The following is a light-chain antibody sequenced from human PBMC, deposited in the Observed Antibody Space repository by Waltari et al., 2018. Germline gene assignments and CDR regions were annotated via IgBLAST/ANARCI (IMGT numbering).Light chain of an antibody. Sequence: EIVLTQSPGTLSLSPGNRATLSCRASQSVSSSYLAWYQQKPGQAPRLLIYAASSRAIGIPDRFSGSGSGTDFTLTISRLEPEDFAVYYCQQYNSSPLTFGGGTKVEIK. V-gene: IGKV3-20*01. CDR2: AAS. CDR3: QQYNSSPLT. J-gene: IGKJ4*01. CDR1: QSVSSSY.